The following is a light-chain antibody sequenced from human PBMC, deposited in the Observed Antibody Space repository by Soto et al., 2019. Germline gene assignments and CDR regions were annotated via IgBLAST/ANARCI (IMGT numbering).Light chain of an antibody. CDR3: CSYAGSSTS. V-gene: IGLV2-23*01. Sequence: QSALTQPASVSGSPGQSITISCTGTSSDVGSYNLVSWYQQHPGKAPKLLIYEGSKRPSGVSNRFSGSKSGNTASLTISGLQAEDDADYYCCSYAGSSTSFGGGTKVTVL. CDR2: EGS. J-gene: IGLJ3*02. CDR1: SSDVGSYNL.